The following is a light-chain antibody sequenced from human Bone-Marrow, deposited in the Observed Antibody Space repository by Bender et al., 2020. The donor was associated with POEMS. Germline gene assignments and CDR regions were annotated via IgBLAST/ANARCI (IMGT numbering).Light chain of an antibody. CDR3: SSYVGSSHVV. Sequence: QSALTQPSSVSGSLGQSISISCTGTSSDVGGYNYVSWYHQHPGKAPKLMIYDVTTRPSGVSNRFSGSKSGNTASLTISGLQAEDEADYYCSSYVGSSHVVFGGGTKLTVL. J-gene: IGLJ2*01. CDR2: DVT. V-gene: IGLV2-14*03. CDR1: SSDVGGYNY.